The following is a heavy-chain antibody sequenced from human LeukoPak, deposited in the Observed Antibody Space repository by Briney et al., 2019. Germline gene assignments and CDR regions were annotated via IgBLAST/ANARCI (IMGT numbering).Heavy chain of an antibody. J-gene: IGHJ4*02. CDR2: IYYSGST. Sequence: PSEALSLTCAVSGGSISSYYWSWIRQPPGKGLEWIGYIYYSGSTNYNPSLKSRVTISVDTSKNQFSLKLSSVTAADTAVYYCASMVRGAHIPSYFDYWGQGTLVTVSS. CDR1: GGSISSYY. CDR3: ASMVRGAHIPSYFDY. D-gene: IGHD3-10*01. V-gene: IGHV4-59*01.